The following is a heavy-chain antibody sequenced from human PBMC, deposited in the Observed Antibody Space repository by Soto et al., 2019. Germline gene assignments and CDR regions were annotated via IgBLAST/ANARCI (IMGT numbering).Heavy chain of an antibody. J-gene: IGHJ4*02. CDR3: ARGDDNSGYYYAFDS. CDR1: GFTFSNYD. CDR2: ISGSGRTI. Sequence: PGGSLRLSCEASGFTFSNYDMNWVRHAPGKGLEWVSYISGSGRTIYYADSVKGRFTISRDSAKKSLFLQMNSLRAEDTALYYCARGDDNSGYYYAFDSWGQGTPVTVSS. V-gene: IGHV3-48*03. D-gene: IGHD3-22*01.